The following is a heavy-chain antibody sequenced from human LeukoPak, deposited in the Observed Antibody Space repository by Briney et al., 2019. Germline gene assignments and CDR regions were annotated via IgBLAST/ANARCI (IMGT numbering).Heavy chain of an antibody. CDR1: GYTFTDYY. J-gene: IGHJ4*02. D-gene: IGHD2-2*01. CDR2: INPNSGGT. V-gene: IGHV1-2*02. Sequence: ASVKVSCKASGYTFTDYYIHWVRQAPGQGLEWMGWINPNSGGTNYAQNFQGRVTMTRATSISTAYMELNSLRSDVTAMYYCARGEKAEHCSSNSCYYFDYWGQGTLVTVSS. CDR3: ARGEKAEHCSSNSCYYFDY.